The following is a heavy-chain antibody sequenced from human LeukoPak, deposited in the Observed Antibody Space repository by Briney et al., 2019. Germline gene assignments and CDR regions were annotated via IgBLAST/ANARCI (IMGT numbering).Heavy chain of an antibody. J-gene: IGHJ4*02. D-gene: IGHD4-17*01. CDR1: GFTFSSYA. CDR3: ARDADIHDYGDYFDY. CDR2: ISYDGSNK. Sequence: GRSLRLSCAASGFTFSSYAMHWVRQAPGKGLEWVAVISYDGSNKYYADSVKGRSTISRDNSKNTLYLQMNSLRAEDTAVYYCARDADIHDYGDYFDYWGQGTLVTVSS. V-gene: IGHV3-30-3*01.